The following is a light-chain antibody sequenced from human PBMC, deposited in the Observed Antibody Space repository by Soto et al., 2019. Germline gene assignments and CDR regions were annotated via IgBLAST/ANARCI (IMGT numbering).Light chain of an antibody. CDR2: KAS. V-gene: IGKV1-5*03. CDR3: QQYNSYPT. Sequence: DIQMTQSPSTLSASVGDRVTITCRASQSISSWLAWYQQKPGKAPKILIYKASSLESGVPSRFSGSGSGTEFTLTISSLRNDDFATYYCQQYNSYPTFGQGTKVEIK. CDR1: QSISSW. J-gene: IGKJ1*01.